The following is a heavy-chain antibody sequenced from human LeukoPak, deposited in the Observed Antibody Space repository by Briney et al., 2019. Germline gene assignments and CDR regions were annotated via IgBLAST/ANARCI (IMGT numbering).Heavy chain of an antibody. CDR2: IYYSGST. Sequence: SETLSLTCTVSGGSISSSNYYCSRIRQPPGKGLEWIGSIYYSGSTYYNPSLKSRVTISVDTSKKQFSLKLSSVTAADTAVYYCASTYSCGCYAFEYWGQGTLVTVSS. CDR1: GGSISSSNYY. J-gene: IGHJ4*02. D-gene: IGHD6-19*01. V-gene: IGHV4-39*01. CDR3: ASTYSCGCYAFEY.